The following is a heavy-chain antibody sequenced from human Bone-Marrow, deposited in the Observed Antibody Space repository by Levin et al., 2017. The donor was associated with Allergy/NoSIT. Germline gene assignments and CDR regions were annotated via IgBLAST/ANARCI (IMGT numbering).Heavy chain of an antibody. CDR3: ARVYGDYYHMDV. CDR1: GGIFSTYA. V-gene: IGHV1-69*13. J-gene: IGHJ6*03. CDR2: IIPVFRTP. D-gene: IGHD4-17*01. Sequence: PAASVKVSCKASGGIFSTYAISWVRQAPGQGLEWMGGIIPVFRTPKYAQNFQGRLTISADESTSTAYMELSSLRSEDTAVYYCARVYGDYYHMDVWGKGTTVTVSS.